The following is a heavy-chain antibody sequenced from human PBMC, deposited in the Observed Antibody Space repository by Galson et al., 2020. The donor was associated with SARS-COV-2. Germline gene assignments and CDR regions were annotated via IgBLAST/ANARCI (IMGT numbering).Heavy chain of an antibody. V-gene: IGHV3-21*01. CDR2: IRSSSNYI. Sequence: NSGGSLRLSCEASGFTFSSYSMNWVRQALGKGLEWVSSIRSSSNYIYYADSVKGRFTVSRDNAKKSLYLQMNSLRAEDTAVYYCARLGDYYDSSAQFDLWGQGTLVTVSS. J-gene: IGHJ5*02. CDR3: ARLGDYYDSSAQFDL. D-gene: IGHD3-22*01. CDR1: GFTFSSYS.